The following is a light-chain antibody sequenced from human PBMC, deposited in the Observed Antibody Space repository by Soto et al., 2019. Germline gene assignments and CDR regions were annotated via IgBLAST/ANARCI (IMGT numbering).Light chain of an antibody. J-gene: IGKJ5*01. CDR3: QQYGSSPST. Sequence: DIVLTQSPGTLSLSPGERATLSCRASQSVSSSYLAWYQQKPGQAPRLLIYGASSRATGIPDRFSGSGSGTDFTLTISRLEPEDFAVYYCQQYGSSPSTFGQGTRLEIK. V-gene: IGKV3-20*01. CDR2: GAS. CDR1: QSVSSSY.